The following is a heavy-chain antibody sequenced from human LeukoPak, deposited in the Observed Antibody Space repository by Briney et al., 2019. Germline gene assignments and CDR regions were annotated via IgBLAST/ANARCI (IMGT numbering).Heavy chain of an antibody. J-gene: IGHJ4*02. CDR3: ARVNEGIAAAAADY. CDR2: INPNSGGT. D-gene: IGHD6-13*01. CDR1: GYTFTGYY. Sequence: ASVKVSCKASGYTFTGYYMHWVRQAPGQGLEWMGWINPNSGGTNYAQKFQGGVTMTRDTSISTAYMELSRLRSDDTAVYYCARVNEGIAAAAADYWGQGTLVTVSS. V-gene: IGHV1-2*02.